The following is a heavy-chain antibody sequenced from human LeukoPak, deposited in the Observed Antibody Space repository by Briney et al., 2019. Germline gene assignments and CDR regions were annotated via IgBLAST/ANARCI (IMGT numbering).Heavy chain of an antibody. CDR2: IYTSGST. V-gene: IGHV4-4*07. CDR1: GGSISSYY. CDR3: AREGRDGYKNPYDY. Sequence: SETLSLTCTVSGGSISSYYWSWIRQPAGKGLEWIGRIYTSGSTNYNPSLKSRVTMSVDTSKNQFSLKLSSVTAADTAVYYCAREGRDGYKNPYDYWGQGTLVTVSS. D-gene: IGHD5-24*01. J-gene: IGHJ4*02.